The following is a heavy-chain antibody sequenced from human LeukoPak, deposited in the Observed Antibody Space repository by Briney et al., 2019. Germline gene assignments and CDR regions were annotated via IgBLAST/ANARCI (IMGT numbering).Heavy chain of an antibody. CDR3: AKEGGPYDIAYYFDY. J-gene: IGHJ4*02. Sequence: GGSLRLSCAASGFTFSSYGMHWVRQAPGKGLEWVAFIRYDGSNKYYADSVKGRFTISRDNSKNTLYLQMNSLRAEDTAVYYCAKEGGPYDIAYYFDYWGQGTLVTVSS. CDR1: GFTFSSYG. CDR2: IRYDGSNK. D-gene: IGHD3-9*01. V-gene: IGHV3-30*02.